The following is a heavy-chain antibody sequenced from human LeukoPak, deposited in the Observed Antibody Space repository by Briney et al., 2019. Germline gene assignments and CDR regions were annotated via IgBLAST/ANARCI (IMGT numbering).Heavy chain of an antibody. CDR3: ARDPGHGHYNKAFDS. D-gene: IGHD4-17*01. CDR2: FNPSDGST. CDR1: GYTLSDYY. J-gene: IGHJ4*02. V-gene: IGHV1-46*01. Sequence: ASVKVSCKASGYTLSDYYIQWVRQAPGQGLEWMGIFNPSDGSTTYAQNFQGRVTMTSDMSTSTVYMELSSLRSDDTAMYYCARDPGHGHYNKAFDSWGQGTLVTVSS.